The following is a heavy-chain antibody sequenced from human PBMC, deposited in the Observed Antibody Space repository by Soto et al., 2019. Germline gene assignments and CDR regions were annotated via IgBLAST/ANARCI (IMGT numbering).Heavy chain of an antibody. CDR2: IGGSGGNR. CDR1: GFTFNAYP. Sequence: DVQLLESGGGLVQPGGSRSLSCAPSGFTFNAYPMTGVRRAPGKGREWVSAIGGSGGNRYYAGSVRGRFTISRDNSKDTVDLQMNSLRVEDTAVYYCARVASDYINSVDHWGQGILVSVSS. CDR3: ARVASDYINSVDH. D-gene: IGHD4-4*01. J-gene: IGHJ4*02. V-gene: IGHV3-23*01.